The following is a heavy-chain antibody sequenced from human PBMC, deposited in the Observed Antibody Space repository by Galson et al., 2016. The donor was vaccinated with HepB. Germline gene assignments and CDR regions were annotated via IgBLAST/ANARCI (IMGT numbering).Heavy chain of an antibody. V-gene: IGHV3-23*01. D-gene: IGHD3-16*02. J-gene: IGHJ6*02. CDR1: GFTFSSHA. CDR3: AKDVGHNVWGTYRPYAMDV. Sequence: SLRLSCAASGFTFSSHAMSWVRQAPGKGLSWVSTISGSDDSTYYADSVKGRFRISRDNSKNTLYLQMNSLKAEDTAVYYCAKDVGHNVWGTYRPYAMDVWGQGTTVTVSS. CDR2: ISGSDDST.